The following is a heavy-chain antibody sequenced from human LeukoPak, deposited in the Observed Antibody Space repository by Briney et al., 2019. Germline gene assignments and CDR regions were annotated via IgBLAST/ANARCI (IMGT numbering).Heavy chain of an antibody. Sequence: SETLSLTCAVYGGSFRGYYWSWIRQPPGKGLEWIGEINHSGSTNYNASLKSRVTISVDTSKNQFSLKLSSVTAADTAVYYCARSLNYDILTGYPRGGLFDPWGQGTLVTVSS. CDR2: INHSGST. V-gene: IGHV4-34*01. J-gene: IGHJ5*02. CDR3: ARSLNYDILTGYPRGGLFDP. D-gene: IGHD3-9*01. CDR1: GGSFRGYY.